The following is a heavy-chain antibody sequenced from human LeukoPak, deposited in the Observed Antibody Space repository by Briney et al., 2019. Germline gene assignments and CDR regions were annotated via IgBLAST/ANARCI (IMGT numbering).Heavy chain of an antibody. CDR2: IKEDGSEK. CDR3: ATSDSGYEVDY. J-gene: IGHJ4*02. CDR1: GGSISSGGYY. V-gene: IGHV3-7*01. Sequence: ETLSLTCTVSGGSISSGGYYWSWVRQAPGKGLEWVANIKEDGSEKFYVDSVKGRFTISRDNAKNSLFLQMNSLRAEDTAVYYCATSDSGYEVDYWGQGTLSPSPQ. D-gene: IGHD5-12*01.